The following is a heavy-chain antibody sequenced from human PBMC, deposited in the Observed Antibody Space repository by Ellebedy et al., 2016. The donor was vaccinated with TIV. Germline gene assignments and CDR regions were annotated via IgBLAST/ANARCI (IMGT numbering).Heavy chain of an antibody. D-gene: IGHD3/OR15-3a*01. J-gene: IGHJ3*01. V-gene: IGHV4-4*02. CDR3: ARAQKLDAGALDI. CDR2: IYPTGTT. CDR1: GDSITSSHW. Sequence: GSLRLXXTVSGDSITSSHWWSWVRQPPGKGLEWIGEIYPTGTTNYNESLESRVTISVDESKNQISLRLISLTAADTAVYYCARAQKLDAGALDIWGQGTMVTVSS.